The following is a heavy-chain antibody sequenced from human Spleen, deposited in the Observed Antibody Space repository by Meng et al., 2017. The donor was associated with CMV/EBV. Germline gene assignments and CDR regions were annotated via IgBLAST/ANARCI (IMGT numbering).Heavy chain of an antibody. Sequence: GGSLRLSCVASGLTFSSYPMSWVRQAPGKGLEWVSVIYTDGSRSFHADSVKGRFTISRDNSKNTLYLQMNSLRAEDTAVYYCAYLPYSSSWDYWGQGTLVTVSS. V-gene: IGHV3-23*03. CDR1: GLTFSSYP. J-gene: IGHJ4*02. D-gene: IGHD6-13*01. CDR3: AYLPYSSSWDY. CDR2: IYTDGSRS.